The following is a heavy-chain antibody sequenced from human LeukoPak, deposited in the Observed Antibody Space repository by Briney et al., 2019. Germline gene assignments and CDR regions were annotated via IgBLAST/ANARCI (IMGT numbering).Heavy chain of an antibody. Sequence: PSETLSLTCTVPVGSISNYYWSWIRQPPGEGLEWIGFISYTGSTNFNPSLKSRVTVSVDTSKNQFSLKVTSVTAADTAVYYCARTIKSGNYYWFDPWGQGTLVTVSS. CDR1: VGSISNYY. CDR2: ISYTGST. D-gene: IGHD1-26*01. CDR3: ARTIKSGNYYWFDP. V-gene: IGHV4-59*01. J-gene: IGHJ5*02.